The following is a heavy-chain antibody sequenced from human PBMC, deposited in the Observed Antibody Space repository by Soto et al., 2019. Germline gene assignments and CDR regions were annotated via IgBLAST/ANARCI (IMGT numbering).Heavy chain of an antibody. CDR2: ISYDGSNK. D-gene: IGHD1-7*01. J-gene: IGHJ6*02. CDR1: GFTFSSYG. CDR3: AKDLTGTNGMDV. V-gene: IGHV3-30*18. Sequence: PGGSLRLSCAASGFTFSSYGMHWVRQAPGKGLEWVAVISYDGSNKYYADSVKGRFTISRDNSKNTLYLQMNSLRAEDTAVYYCAKDLTGTNGMDVWGQGTTVTVSS.